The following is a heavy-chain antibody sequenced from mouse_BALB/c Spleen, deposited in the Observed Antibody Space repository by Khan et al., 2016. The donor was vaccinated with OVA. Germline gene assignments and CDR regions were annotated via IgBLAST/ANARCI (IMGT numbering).Heavy chain of an antibody. J-gene: IGHJ3*01. D-gene: IGHD2-14*01. CDR2: IWSGGNT. V-gene: IGHV2-2*01. Sequence: QVQLKQSGPGLVQPSQSLSITCTVSGFSLTTYGVHWVRQSPGKGLEWLGLIWSGGNTDYNAAFISRLSINKDNSKSQVFFKMNNLQADDTAMYYCARNSYMYDFTYWGQGTLVTVST. CDR3: ARNSYMYDFTY. CDR1: GFSLTTYG.